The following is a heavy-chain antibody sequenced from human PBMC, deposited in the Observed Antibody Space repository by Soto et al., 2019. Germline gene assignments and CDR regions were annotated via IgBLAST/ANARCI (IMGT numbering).Heavy chain of an antibody. CDR3: TREDSRIIPAVADF. CDR2: VSQTAYT. D-gene: IGHD6-19*01. CDR1: GFTFTNYG. J-gene: IGHJ4*02. V-gene: IGHV3-21*01. Sequence: EVQLLESGGGLVRPGGSLTLSCAVSGFTFTNYGINWVRQAPGKGLEWVSSVSQTAYTYYYELVKGRVTISRDNARNSVSLQVDNLRAEDTAVYDCTREDSRIIPAVADFWGQGTLVTVSS.